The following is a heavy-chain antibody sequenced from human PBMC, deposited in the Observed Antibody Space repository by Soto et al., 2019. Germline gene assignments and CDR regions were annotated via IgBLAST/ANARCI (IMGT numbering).Heavy chain of an antibody. CDR1: GYIFSSHC. CDR2: INPGGGRT. D-gene: IGHD2-2*01. V-gene: IGHV1-46*01. Sequence: ASVKVSCKTSGYIFSSHCIYWVRQAPGQGLQWMGLINPGGGRTAYAQKFQGRVTLTRDMSTSTVYMELTSLTYDDTAVYDGARDVSGTGATYGMDVGGQGTTVTVSS. J-gene: IGHJ6*02. CDR3: ARDVSGTGATYGMDV.